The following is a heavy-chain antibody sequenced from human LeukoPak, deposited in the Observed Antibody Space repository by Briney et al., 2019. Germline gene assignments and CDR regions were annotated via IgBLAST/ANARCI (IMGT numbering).Heavy chain of an antibody. D-gene: IGHD2-15*01. J-gene: IGHJ4*02. CDR1: GFTFSSYA. Sequence: PGGSLRLSCAAYGFTFSSYAMSWVRQAPGKVLEWVSAISGSGGSTYYADSEKGCFTISRDNSNTTLYLQMNSLRAEDTAVYYCANSPYSYNTVVVVADPYYFDYWGQGTLVTVSS. V-gene: IGHV3-23*01. CDR3: ANSPYSYNTVVVVADPYYFDY. CDR2: ISGSGGST.